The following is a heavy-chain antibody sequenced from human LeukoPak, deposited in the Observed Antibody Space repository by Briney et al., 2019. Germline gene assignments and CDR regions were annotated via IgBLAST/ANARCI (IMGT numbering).Heavy chain of an antibody. Sequence: PSETLPHICSVCGGPISSYYGMYMRQSPGKGLEWIGYIYHNGDTNYNPSFKSRVTISVDTSKNQFSLRLMSVTAADTAIYYCARHSYTPFDYWGQGSLVTVSS. CDR1: GGPISSYY. D-gene: IGHD2-2*02. CDR2: IYHNGDT. V-gene: IGHV4-59*08. J-gene: IGHJ4*02. CDR3: ARHSYTPFDY.